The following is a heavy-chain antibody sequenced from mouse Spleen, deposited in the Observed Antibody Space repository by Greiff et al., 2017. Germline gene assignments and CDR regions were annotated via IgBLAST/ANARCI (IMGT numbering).Heavy chain of an antibody. CDR2: IDPENGDT. Sequence: EVKLQESGAELVRPGASVKLSCTASGFNIKDDYMHWVKQRPEQGLEWIGWIDPENGDTEYASKFQGKATITADTSSNTAYLQLSSLTSEDTAVYYCTYDYYFDYWGQGTTLTVSS. J-gene: IGHJ2*01. D-gene: IGHD2-4*01. V-gene: IGHV14-4*01. CDR1: GFNIKDDY. CDR3: TYDYYFDY.